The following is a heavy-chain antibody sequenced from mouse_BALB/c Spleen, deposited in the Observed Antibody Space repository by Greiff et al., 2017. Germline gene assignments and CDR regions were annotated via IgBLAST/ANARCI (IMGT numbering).Heavy chain of an antibody. D-gene: IGHD2-10*02. CDR2: IWSGGST. V-gene: IGHV2-2*02. Sequence: VQLVESGPGLVQPSQSLSITCTVSGFSLTSYGVHWVRQSPGKGLEWLGVIWSGGSTDYNAAFISRLSISKDNSKSQVFFKMNSLQANDTAIYYCARNGYGNYLYAMDYWGQGTSVTVSS. J-gene: IGHJ4*01. CDR3: ARNGYGNYLYAMDY. CDR1: GFSLTSYG.